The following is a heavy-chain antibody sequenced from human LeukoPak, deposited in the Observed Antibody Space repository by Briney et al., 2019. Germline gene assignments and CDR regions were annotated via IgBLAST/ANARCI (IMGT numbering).Heavy chain of an antibody. CDR1: GFTFSSYE. CDR3: ASAGYSYADY. V-gene: IGHV3-48*03. D-gene: IGHD5-18*01. J-gene: IGHJ4*02. CDR2: ISSSGSTI. Sequence: GGSLRLSCAASGFTFSSYEMNWVRQAPWKGLEWVSYISSSGSTIYYADSVKGRFTISRDNAKNSLYLQMNSLRAEDTAVYYCASAGYSYADYWGQGTLVTVSS.